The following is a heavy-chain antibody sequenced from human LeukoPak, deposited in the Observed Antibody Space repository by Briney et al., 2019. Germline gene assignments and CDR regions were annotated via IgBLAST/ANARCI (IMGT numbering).Heavy chain of an antibody. J-gene: IGHJ4*02. D-gene: IGHD6-19*01. CDR1: GYTFTGYY. V-gene: IGHV1-2*06. Sequence: GASVKVSCKXSGYTFTGYYMHWVRQAPGQGLEWMGRINPNSGSTNYAQKFQGRVTMTRDTSISTAYMELSRLRSDDTAVYYCARVWDSSGWYYAYWGQGTLVTVSS. CDR2: INPNSGST. CDR3: ARVWDSSGWYYAY.